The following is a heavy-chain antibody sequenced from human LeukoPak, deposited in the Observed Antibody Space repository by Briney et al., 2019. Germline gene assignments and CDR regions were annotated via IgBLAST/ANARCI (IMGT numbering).Heavy chain of an antibody. CDR3: ARPPRPGVVGATPFDY. Sequence: PGGSLRLSCAPSGFTFSSYWMNWVRQAPGKGLEWVANVKQDGSEKYYADSVKGRFTISRDNSKNTLYLQMNSLRAEDTAVYYCARPPRPGVVGATPFDYWGQGTLVSVSS. V-gene: IGHV3-7*02. CDR2: VKQDGSEK. J-gene: IGHJ4*02. D-gene: IGHD1-26*01. CDR1: GFTFSSYW.